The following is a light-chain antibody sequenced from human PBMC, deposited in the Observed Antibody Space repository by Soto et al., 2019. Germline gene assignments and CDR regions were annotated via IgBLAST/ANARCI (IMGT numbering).Light chain of an antibody. Sequence: EIVLTQSPATQSLSPGERATLSCRGSQSVSSFLAWYQQKPGQAPRLLIYDASNRATDIPARFSGSGSGTDFTLTISSLEPEDFAVYYCQQRYNWPPSFTFGPGTRVDIK. V-gene: IGKV3-11*01. CDR2: DAS. CDR3: QQRYNWPPSFT. CDR1: QSVSSF. J-gene: IGKJ3*01.